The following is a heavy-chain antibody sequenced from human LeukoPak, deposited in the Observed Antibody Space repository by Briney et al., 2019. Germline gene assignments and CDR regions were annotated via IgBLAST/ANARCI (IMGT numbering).Heavy chain of an antibody. CDR2: IKQDGSEK. CDR1: GFTFSSYW. V-gene: IGHV3-7*01. Sequence: GGSLRLSCAASGFTFSSYWMSWVRQVPGKGLEWVANIKQDGSEKDYLDSVKGRFTISRDNSKNTLYLQMNSLRAEDTAVYYCARRVTTNYLIDYWGQGTLVTVTS. D-gene: IGHD5-12*01. CDR3: ARRVTTNYLIDY. J-gene: IGHJ4*02.